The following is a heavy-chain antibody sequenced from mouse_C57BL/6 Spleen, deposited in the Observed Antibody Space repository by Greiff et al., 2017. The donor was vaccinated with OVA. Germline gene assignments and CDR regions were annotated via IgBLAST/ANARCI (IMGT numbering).Heavy chain of an antibody. CDR1: GFTFSSYA. CDR2: ISDGGSYT. Sequence: DVKLVESGGGLVKPGGSLKLSCAASGFTFSSYAMSWVRQTPEKRLEWVATISDGGSYTYYPDNVKGRFTISRDNAKNNLYLQMSHLKSEDTAMYYCARGLSLLRDYFDYWGQGTTLTFSS. CDR3: ARGLSLLRDYFDY. J-gene: IGHJ2*01. V-gene: IGHV5-4*03. D-gene: IGHD1-1*01.